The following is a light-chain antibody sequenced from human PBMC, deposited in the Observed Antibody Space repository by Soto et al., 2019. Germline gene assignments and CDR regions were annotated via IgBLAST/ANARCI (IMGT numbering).Light chain of an antibody. J-gene: IGKJ4*01. V-gene: IGKV3-11*01. Sequence: EIVLTQSPATLSLSPGERATLSCRASQDVYNYLAWYQQKPGQAPRLLIYDASNRATGIPARFSGSGSGTDFTLTISSLEPEDFAVYYCQQRTNWRVTFGGGTKVDIK. CDR2: DAS. CDR3: QQRTNWRVT. CDR1: QDVYNY.